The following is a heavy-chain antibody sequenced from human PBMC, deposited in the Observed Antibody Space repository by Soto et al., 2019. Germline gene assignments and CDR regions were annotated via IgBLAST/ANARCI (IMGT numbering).Heavy chain of an antibody. CDR3: ARDDSGSSGWYGTY. D-gene: IGHD6-19*01. J-gene: IGHJ4*02. Sequence: PSETLSLTCAVSGGSISSSNWWSWVRQPPGKGLEWIGEIYHSGSTNYNPSLKSRVTISVDKSKNQFSLKLSSVTAADTAVYYCARDDSGSSGWYGTYWGQGTLVTVSS. V-gene: IGHV4-4*02. CDR1: GGSISSSNW. CDR2: IYHSGST.